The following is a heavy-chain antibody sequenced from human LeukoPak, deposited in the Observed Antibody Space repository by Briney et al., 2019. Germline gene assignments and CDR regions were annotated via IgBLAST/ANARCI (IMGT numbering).Heavy chain of an antibody. CDR3: ARDYYGSGSYDY. J-gene: IGHJ4*02. D-gene: IGHD3-10*01. CDR1: GGSISSYY. Sequence: SETLSLTCTVSGGSISSYYWSWIRQPPGKGLEWIGYIYYSGSTNYNPSLKSRVTISVDTSKNQFSLKLSSVTAADTAVYYCARDYYGSGSYDYRGQGTLVTVSS. CDR2: IYYSGST. V-gene: IGHV4-59*01.